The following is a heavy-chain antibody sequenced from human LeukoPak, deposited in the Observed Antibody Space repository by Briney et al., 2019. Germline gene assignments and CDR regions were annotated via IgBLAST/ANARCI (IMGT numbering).Heavy chain of an antibody. J-gene: IGHJ4*02. V-gene: IGHV3-48*01. CDR1: GFTFSSYS. CDR3: VRDGIGGSLDY. D-gene: IGHD1-26*01. Sequence: GGSLRLSFPPSGFTFSSYSMNWVRQAPGKGLEWVSFIDTTSSTMYYADSVKGRFSISRDNAKNSLFLQMNSLRVEDTAVYYCVRDGIGGSLDYCSQGTLVTVSS. CDR2: IDTTSSTM.